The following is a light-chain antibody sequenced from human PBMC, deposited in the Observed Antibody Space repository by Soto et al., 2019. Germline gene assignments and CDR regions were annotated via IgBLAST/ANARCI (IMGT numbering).Light chain of an antibody. CDR2: AVR. J-gene: IGLJ3*02. Sequence: QSALTQPHSVSGSPGQSVTISCTGTNSYVGRYNSVSWYQQLPGKAPQLIISAVRQRPSGVPDRFSGSKSGNTASLTISGLQTDDEADYFCFAYTANDNWVFGGGTKLTVL. CDR3: FAYTANDNWV. V-gene: IGLV2-11*01. CDR1: NSYVGRYNS.